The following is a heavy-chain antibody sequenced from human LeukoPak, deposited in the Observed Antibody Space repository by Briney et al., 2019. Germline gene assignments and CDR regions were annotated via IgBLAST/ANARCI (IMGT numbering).Heavy chain of an antibody. D-gene: IGHD6-19*01. CDR3: AREWAGPSFDY. CDR1: GFTFSSYW. CDR2: IKQDGSEK. J-gene: IGHJ4*02. Sequence: GGFLILSCAASGFTFSSYWMSLVRQAPGEGLEWVANIKQDGSEKSYVDSVKGRFTISRDNTKNSLYLQMNSLRAEDTAVYFCAREWAGPSFDYWGQGTLVTVSS. V-gene: IGHV3-7*01.